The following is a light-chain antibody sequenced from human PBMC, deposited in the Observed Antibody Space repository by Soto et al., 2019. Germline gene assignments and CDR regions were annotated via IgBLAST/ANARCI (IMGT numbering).Light chain of an antibody. CDR1: QSINNW. J-gene: IGKJ1*01. CDR2: KTS. Sequence: DIQMTQSPSTLSASVGDRVTITCWASQSINNWLAWYQQKPGKVPKLLIYKTSSLESGVPSRFSGSGSGTEFTLTISSLQPDDFATYYCQQYHTYWTFGQGTKVDVK. CDR3: QQYHTYWT. V-gene: IGKV1-5*03.